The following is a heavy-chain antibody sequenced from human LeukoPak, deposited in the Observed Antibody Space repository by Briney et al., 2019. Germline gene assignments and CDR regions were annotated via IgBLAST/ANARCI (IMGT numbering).Heavy chain of an antibody. CDR3: ARPLTYYYGSGKSAGFDP. D-gene: IGHD3-10*01. CDR2: IYTSGST. CDR1: GGSISSYY. J-gene: IGHJ5*02. Sequence: SETLSLTCTVSGGSISSYYWSWIRQPAGKGLEWIGRIYTSGSTNYNPSLKSRVTMSVDTFKNQFSLKLSSVTAADTAVYYCARPLTYYYGSGKSAGFDPWGQGTLVTVSS. V-gene: IGHV4-4*07.